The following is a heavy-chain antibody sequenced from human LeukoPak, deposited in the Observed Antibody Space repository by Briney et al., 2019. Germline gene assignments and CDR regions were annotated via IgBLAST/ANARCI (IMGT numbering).Heavy chain of an antibody. CDR1: GGSISSGDYY. D-gene: IGHD3-10*01. CDR2: IYYSGST. J-gene: IGHJ4*02. V-gene: IGHV4-30-4*01. Sequence: ASETLSLTCTVSGGSISSGDYYWSWIRQPPGKGLEWIGYIYYSGSTYYNPSLKSRVTISVDTSKNQFSLKLSSVTAADTAVYYCARAPSITMVRGVIPFDYWGQGTLVTVSS. CDR3: ARAPSITMVRGVIPFDY.